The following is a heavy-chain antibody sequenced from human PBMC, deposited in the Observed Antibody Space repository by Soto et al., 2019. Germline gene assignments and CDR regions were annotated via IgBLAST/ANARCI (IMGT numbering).Heavy chain of an antibody. CDR1: GGSISSSSYY. CDR3: ARHPIEVPYGSGSQAWGMDV. J-gene: IGHJ6*02. D-gene: IGHD3-10*01. Sequence: PSETLSLTCTVSGGSISSSSYYWGWIRQPPGKGLEWIGSIYYSGSTYYNPSLKSRVTISVDTSKNQFSLKLSSVTAADTAVYYCARHPIEVPYGSGSQAWGMDVWGQGTTVTVSS. V-gene: IGHV4-39*01. CDR2: IYYSGST.